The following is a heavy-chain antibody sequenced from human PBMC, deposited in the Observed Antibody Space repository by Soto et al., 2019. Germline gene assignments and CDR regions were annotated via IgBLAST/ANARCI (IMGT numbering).Heavy chain of an antibody. CDR3: ARLEADYYGSESHLGHPDY. V-gene: IGHV4-39*01. D-gene: IGHD3-10*01. CDR1: GGSISSSSYY. CDR2: IYYSGTT. Sequence: ASETLSLTCTVSGGSISSSSYYWGWLRQPPGKGLEWIGNIYYSGTTYYNSSLKSRVSISVDTSKNQFSLKLSSVTAADTAVYFCARLEADYYGSESHLGHPDYWGQGTLVTVSS. J-gene: IGHJ4*02.